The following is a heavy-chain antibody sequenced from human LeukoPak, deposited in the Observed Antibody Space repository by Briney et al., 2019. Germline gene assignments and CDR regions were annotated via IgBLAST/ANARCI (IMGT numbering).Heavy chain of an antibody. CDR2: ISGSDGRT. Sequence: RPGGSLRLSCAASGFTFSNYAMSWVRQAPGKGLEWVSVISGSDGRTYFADSVKGRFTISRDNSKNTLYLQMNSLRAEDTAVYYCAKANTLGSGGGFDYWGQGTLVTVSS. D-gene: IGHD1-26*01. CDR3: AKANTLGSGGGFDY. J-gene: IGHJ4*02. CDR1: GFTFSNYA. V-gene: IGHV3-23*01.